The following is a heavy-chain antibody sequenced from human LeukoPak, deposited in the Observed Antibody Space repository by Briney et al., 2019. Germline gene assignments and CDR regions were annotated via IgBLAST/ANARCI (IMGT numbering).Heavy chain of an antibody. J-gene: IGHJ4*02. CDR3: ARVSGERWSRFDY. V-gene: IGHV4-61*01. D-gene: IGHD4-23*01. CDR2: IYYSGST. Sequence: SETLSLTCTVSTDSISSGSYYWSWIRQPPGKGLEWIGYIYYSGSTNYNPSLKSRVTISVDTSKNQFSLKLSSVTAADTAVYYCARVSGERWSRFDYWGQGTLVTVSS. CDR1: TDSISSGSYY.